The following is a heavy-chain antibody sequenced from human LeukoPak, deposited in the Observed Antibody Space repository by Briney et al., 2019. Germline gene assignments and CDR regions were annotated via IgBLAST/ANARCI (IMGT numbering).Heavy chain of an antibody. J-gene: IGHJ5*02. D-gene: IGHD2-21*01. V-gene: IGHV3-23*01. Sequence: GGSLRLSSAASGFTFSSYAMSWVRQAPGKGLEWVSGISGSGGSTYYADSVKGRFTISRDNSKNTLYLQMNSLRAEDTAVYYCAKLPRYVFVDCWFDPWGQGTLVSVSS. CDR3: AKLPRYVFVDCWFDP. CDR1: GFTFSSYA. CDR2: ISGSGGST.